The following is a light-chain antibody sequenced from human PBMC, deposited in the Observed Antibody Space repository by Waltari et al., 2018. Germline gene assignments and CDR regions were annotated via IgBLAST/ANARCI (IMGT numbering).Light chain of an antibody. CDR2: VDSNGGH. Sequence: QLVLTQSPSASASLGASVKLTCTLSSGHSTYATPWHTTQPGKGPRYLVKVDSNGGHFRGDGIPDRFSGSSSGTERYLTISSLQSDDEADYYCQTWVTGIRVVFGGGTKLTVL. CDR1: SGHSTYA. V-gene: IGLV4-69*02. J-gene: IGLJ2*01. CDR3: QTWVTGIRVV.